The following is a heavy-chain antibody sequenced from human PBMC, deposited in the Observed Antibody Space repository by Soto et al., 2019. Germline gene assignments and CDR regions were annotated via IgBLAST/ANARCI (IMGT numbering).Heavy chain of an antibody. CDR3: XXGEVXXXXXXXFDY. V-gene: IGHV3-30*03. Sequence: HPGGSLRLSCAGSGFTFRWFGMNWVRQAPGKGLEWVARISNDGSNEXXXXSVKGRFTISRDNSKNTXYLQMDSLRAEXXXXXXXXXGEVXXXXXXXFDYWXXGTLVXXSX. J-gene: IGHJ4*02. CDR1: GFTFRWFG. CDR2: ISNDGSNE. D-gene: IGHD3-10*01.